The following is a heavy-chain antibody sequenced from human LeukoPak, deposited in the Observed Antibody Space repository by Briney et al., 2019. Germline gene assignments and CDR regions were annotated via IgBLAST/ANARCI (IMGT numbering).Heavy chain of an antibody. J-gene: IGHJ5*02. CDR1: GGSISSYY. D-gene: IGHD4-17*01. V-gene: IGHV4-59*08. CDR3: ARHKDGDYMFDP. CDR2: IYYSGST. Sequence: KPSETLSLTCTVSGGSISSYYWSWIRQPPGKGLEWIGYIYYSGSTNYNPSLKSRVTISVDTSKNQFSLKLSSVTAADTAVYYCARHKDGDYMFDPWGQGTLVTVSS.